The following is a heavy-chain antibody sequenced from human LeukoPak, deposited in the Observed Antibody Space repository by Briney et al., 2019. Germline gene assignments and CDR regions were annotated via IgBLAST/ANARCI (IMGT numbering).Heavy chain of an antibody. CDR1: GGSISPYF. CDR3: ARDDYRGVTNFDP. J-gene: IGHJ5*02. Sequence: PSEALSLTCTVSGGSISPYFWSWMRQTPGKGLEWIGYISYTGSTNYNPALKSRVTISVDTSKNQFSLQLTSVTAADTAVYYCARDDYRGVTNFDPWGQGTLVTVSS. V-gene: IGHV4-59*01. D-gene: IGHD3-10*01. CDR2: ISYTGST.